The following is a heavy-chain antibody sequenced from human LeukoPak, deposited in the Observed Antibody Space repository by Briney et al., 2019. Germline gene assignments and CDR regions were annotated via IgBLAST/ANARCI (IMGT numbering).Heavy chain of an antibody. D-gene: IGHD5-18*01. J-gene: IGHJ3*02. CDR2: IYYSGST. V-gene: IGHV4-59*01. CDR3: ARDGYSYGYGPAFDI. Sequence: SETLSPTCTVSGGSISSYYWSWIRQPPGKGLEWIGYIYYSGSTNYNPSLKSRVTISVDTSKNQFSLKLSSVTAADTAVYYCARDGYSYGYGPAFDIWGQGTMVTVSS. CDR1: GGSISSYY.